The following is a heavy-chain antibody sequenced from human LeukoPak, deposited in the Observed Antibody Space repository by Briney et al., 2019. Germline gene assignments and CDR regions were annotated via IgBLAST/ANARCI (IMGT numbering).Heavy chain of an antibody. V-gene: IGHV3-30*18. D-gene: IGHD3-22*01. CDR1: GFTFSSYA. J-gene: IGHJ4*02. Sequence: PGRSLRLSCAASGFTFSSYAMHWVRQAPGKGLEWVALISYDGSDKYYADSVKGRFTISRDNSKNTLHLQMNSLRAEDTAVYYCAKSQDSSGYYGDYWGQGTLVTVSS. CDR2: ISYDGSDK. CDR3: AKSQDSSGYYGDY.